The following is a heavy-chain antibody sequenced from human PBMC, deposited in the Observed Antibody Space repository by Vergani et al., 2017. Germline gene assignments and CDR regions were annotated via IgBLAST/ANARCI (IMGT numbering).Heavy chain of an antibody. CDR2: IRSKAYGWTT. CDR1: GFTFGDYA. D-gene: IGHD3-22*01. J-gene: IGHJ4*02. V-gene: IGHV3-49*04. Sequence: EVQLVESGGGLVQPGRSLRLSCTASGFTFGDYAMSWVRQAPGKGLEWVGFIRSKAYGWTTEYAASVKGRFTISRDDSKSIAYLQMNSLKTEDTAVYYCTRDPTDYYDSSGQAFDYWGQGTLVTVSS. CDR3: TRDPTDYYDSSGQAFDY.